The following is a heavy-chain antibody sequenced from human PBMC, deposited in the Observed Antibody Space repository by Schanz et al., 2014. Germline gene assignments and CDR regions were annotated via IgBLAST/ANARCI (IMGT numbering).Heavy chain of an antibody. CDR1: EFTFSTDA. CDR3: AKDAPYPFDL. Sequence: EVQLVESGGGLVQPGGSLRLSCAASEFTFSTDAMSWVRQAPGKGLEWVSFIYIGGNTYYADSVKGRFTISRDNSKNTVYIQMNSLRAEDTAIYYCAKDAPYPFDLWGRGTLITVSS. J-gene: IGHJ2*01. V-gene: IGHV3-66*01. CDR2: IYIGGNT.